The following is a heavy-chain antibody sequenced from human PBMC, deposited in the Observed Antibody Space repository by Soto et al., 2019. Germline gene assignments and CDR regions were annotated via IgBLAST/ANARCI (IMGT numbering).Heavy chain of an antibody. D-gene: IGHD3-3*01. CDR3: ARNDFWSGYYTGYYYYGMDV. J-gene: IGHJ6*02. Sequence: SETLSLTCAVYGGSFIGYYWSWIRQPPGKGLEWIGEINHSGSTNYNPSLKSRVTISVDTSKNQFSLKLSSVTAADTAVYYCARNDFWSGYYTGYYYYGMDVWGQGTTVTVSS. V-gene: IGHV4-34*01. CDR1: GGSFIGYY. CDR2: INHSGST.